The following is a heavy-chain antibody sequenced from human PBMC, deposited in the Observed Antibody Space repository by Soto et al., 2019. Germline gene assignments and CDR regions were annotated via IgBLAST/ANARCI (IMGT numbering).Heavy chain of an antibody. CDR3: VREADYYDSSGSNFDY. V-gene: IGHV3-21*06. CDR1: GFTFSSYS. J-gene: IGHJ4*02. D-gene: IGHD3-22*01. Sequence: GGSLRLSCAASGFTFSSYSMNWVRQAPGKGLEWVSSISSSSTYIKYADSIKGRFTISRDNAKNSLYVQMNSLRAEDTALYYCVREADYYDSSGSNFDYWGQGTLVTVSS. CDR2: ISSSSTYI.